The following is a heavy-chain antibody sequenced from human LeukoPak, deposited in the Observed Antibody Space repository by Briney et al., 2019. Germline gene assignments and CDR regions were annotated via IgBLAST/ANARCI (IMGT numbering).Heavy chain of an antibody. CDR2: IYYSGST. D-gene: IGHD2-2*01. J-gene: IGHJ4*02. Sequence: SETLSLTCTVSDGSISSSSYYWGWIRQPPGKGLEWIGSIYYSGSTYYNPSLKSRVTISVDTSKNQFSLKLSSVTAADTAVYYCARQVVPAATHFDYWGQGTLVTVSS. CDR1: DGSISSSSYY. CDR3: ARQVVPAATHFDY. V-gene: IGHV4-39*01.